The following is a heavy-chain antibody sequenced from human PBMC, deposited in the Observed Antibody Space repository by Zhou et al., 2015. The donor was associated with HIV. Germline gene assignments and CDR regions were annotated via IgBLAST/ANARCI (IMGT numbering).Heavy chain of an antibody. J-gene: IGHJ4*02. CDR1: GFTFSTYG. CDR3: ARDLGVPYYFDY. V-gene: IGHV3-33*08. Sequence: VQLVESGGGVVQPGRSLRLSCAASGFTFSTYGMHWVRQAPGKGLEWVAAIWHDGTNAHYADFVKGRFTISRDNSNNTLFLQMRSLRAEDTAVYYCARDLGVPYYFDYWGQGTLVAVSS. CDR2: IWHDGTNA. D-gene: IGHD3-10*01.